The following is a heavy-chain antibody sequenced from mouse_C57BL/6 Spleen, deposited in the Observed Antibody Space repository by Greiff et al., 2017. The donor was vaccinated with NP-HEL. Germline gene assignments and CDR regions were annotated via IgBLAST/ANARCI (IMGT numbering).Heavy chain of an antibody. CDR1: GYTFTSYW. J-gene: IGHJ1*03. V-gene: IGHV1-52*01. CDR2: IDPSDSET. CDR3: ARQGVLYWYFDV. Sequence: LVRPGSSVKLSCKASGYTFTSYWMHWVKQRPIQGLEWIGNIDPSDSETHYNQKFKDKATLTVDKSSSTAYMQLSSLTSEDSAVYYCARQGVLYWYFDVWGTGTTVTVSS.